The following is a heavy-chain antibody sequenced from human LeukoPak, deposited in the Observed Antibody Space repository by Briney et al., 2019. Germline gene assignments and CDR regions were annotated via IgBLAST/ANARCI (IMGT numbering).Heavy chain of an antibody. CDR3: ARSPEYHYYYYYMDV. Sequence: ASVKVSCKASGYTFTSYDINWVRQATGQGLEWMGWMNPNSGNTGYAQKFQGRVTMTRNTSISTAYMELSSLRSEDTAVYYCARSPEYHYYYYYMDVWGKGTTVTVSS. CDR2: MNPNSGNT. CDR1: GYTFTSYD. V-gene: IGHV1-8*01. J-gene: IGHJ6*03. D-gene: IGHD2-2*01.